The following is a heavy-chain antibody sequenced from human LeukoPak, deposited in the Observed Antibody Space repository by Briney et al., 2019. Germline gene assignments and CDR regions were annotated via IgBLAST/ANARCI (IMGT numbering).Heavy chain of an antibody. CDR2: ISAFNGNT. V-gene: IGHV1-18*01. CDR3: ARSPPSTGYDRFDT. CDR1: GYMFNIYG. J-gene: IGHJ4*02. D-gene: IGHD5-12*01. Sequence: ASVKVSCKASGYMFNIYGISWVRQAPGQGLEWMGWISAFNGNTNYARNFQDRVTMTTDTYTSTAYMELTSLRSDDTAAYYCARSPPSTGYDRFDTWGQGTLVTVSS.